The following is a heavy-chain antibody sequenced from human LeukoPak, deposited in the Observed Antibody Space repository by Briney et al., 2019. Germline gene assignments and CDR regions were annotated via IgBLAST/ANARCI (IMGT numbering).Heavy chain of an antibody. D-gene: IGHD2-2*01. V-gene: IGHV3-72*01. CDR3: VRYCSSTSCYRTAFDI. CDR2: TRNKANSYTT. Sequence: GGSLRLSCAASGFTFSDHYMDWVRQAPGKGLEWVGRTRNKANSYTTEYAASVKGRFTISRDDSKTSLYLQMNSLKTEDTAVYYCVRYCSSTSCYRTAFDIWGQGTMVTVSS. J-gene: IGHJ3*02. CDR1: GFTFSDHY.